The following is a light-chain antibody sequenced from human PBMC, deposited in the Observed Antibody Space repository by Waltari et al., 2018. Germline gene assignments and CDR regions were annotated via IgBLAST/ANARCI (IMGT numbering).Light chain of an antibody. Sequence: DIQMTQSPSSLPASVGDSVTITCRASQRISSYLNWYQQKPRQAPKLLIYAASSLQSGVPSRFSGSGFGTDFTLSINSLQPEDFAVYYCQQTYSNFRTFGQGTKVDVK. CDR1: QRISSY. CDR2: AAS. J-gene: IGKJ1*01. CDR3: QQTYSNFRT. V-gene: IGKV1-39*01.